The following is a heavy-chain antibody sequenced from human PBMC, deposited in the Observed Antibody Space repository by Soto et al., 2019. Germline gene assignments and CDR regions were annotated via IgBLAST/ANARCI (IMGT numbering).Heavy chain of an antibody. J-gene: IGHJ3*02. CDR1: GGSVSSGSYY. Sequence: QVQLQESGPGLVKPSETLSLTCTVSGGSVSSGSYYWSWIRQPPGQGLEWIGYIYYSGSTNYNPSLKSRVTISVDTSKNQFSLKLSSVTAADTAVYYCARDGAVWAFDIWGQGTMVTVSS. CDR3: ARDGAVWAFDI. V-gene: IGHV4-61*01. D-gene: IGHD3-16*01. CDR2: IYYSGST.